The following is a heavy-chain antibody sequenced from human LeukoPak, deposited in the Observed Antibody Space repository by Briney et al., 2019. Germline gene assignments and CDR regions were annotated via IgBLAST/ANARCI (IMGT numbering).Heavy chain of an antibody. J-gene: IGHJ6*03. CDR1: GYTFTSYY. V-gene: IGHV1-46*01. D-gene: IGHD5-18*01. CDR2: INPSGGST. CDR3: ARGPGYSYGLWGANYYYYYMDV. Sequence: GASVKVSCKASGYTFTSYYMHWGRQPPGQGLEWMGIINPSGGSTSYAQKFQGRVTMTRDMSTSTVYMELSSLRSEDTAVYYCARGPGYSYGLWGANYYYYYMDVWGKGTTVTVSS.